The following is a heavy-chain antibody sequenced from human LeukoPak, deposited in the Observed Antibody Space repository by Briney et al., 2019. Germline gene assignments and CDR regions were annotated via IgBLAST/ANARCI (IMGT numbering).Heavy chain of an antibody. CDR1: GFTFGDYA. D-gene: IGHD6-13*01. J-gene: IGHJ4*02. CDR3: TRRIAAEEKFDY. V-gene: IGHV3-49*03. CDR2: IRSKAYGGTT. Sequence: GGSLRLSCTASGFTFGDYAMSWFRQAPGKGLERVGFIRSKAYGGTTEYAASVKGRFTISRDDSKSIAYLQMNSLKTEDTAVYYCTRRIAAEEKFDYWGQGTLVTVSS.